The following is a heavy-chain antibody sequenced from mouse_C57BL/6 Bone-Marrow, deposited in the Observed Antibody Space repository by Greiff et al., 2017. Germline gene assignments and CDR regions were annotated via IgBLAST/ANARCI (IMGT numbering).Heavy chain of an antibody. CDR1: GFTFSDYG. CDR2: ISSGSSPI. V-gene: IGHV5-17*01. D-gene: IGHD1-1*01. J-gene: IGHJ1*03. CDR3: ARGSTWYFDV. Sequence: EVKVVESGGGLVKPGGSLKLSCAASGFTFSDYGMHWVRQAPEKGLEWVAYISSGSSPIYYADTVKGRFTISRDNAKNTLFLQMTSLRSEDTAMYYCARGSTWYFDVWGTGTTVTVSS.